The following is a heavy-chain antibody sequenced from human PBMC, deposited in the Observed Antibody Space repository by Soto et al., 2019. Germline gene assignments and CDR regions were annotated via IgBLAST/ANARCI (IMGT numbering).Heavy chain of an antibody. V-gene: IGHV4-31*03. D-gene: IGHD3-10*01. CDR2: FYYSGST. CDR1: GGSISTGGYY. CDR3: ARSSFP. Sequence: QVQLQESGPGLVKPSQTLSLTCTVSGGSISTGGYYWNWIRQHPGKGLEWIGYFYYSGSTYYNPSRKRRCTISVNTSTNPFALKLRSVTAADKAVYYCARSSFPWGQGTLVTVSS. J-gene: IGHJ5*02.